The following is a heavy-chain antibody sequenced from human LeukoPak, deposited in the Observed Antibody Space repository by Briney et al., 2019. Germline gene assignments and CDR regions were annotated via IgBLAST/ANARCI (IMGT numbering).Heavy chain of an antibody. V-gene: IGHV3-23*01. CDR2: ISGSGGST. CDR1: GFTFSSYA. Sequence: GGSLRLSCAASGFTFSSYAMSWVRQAPGKGLEWVSAISGSGGSTYYADSVKGRFTISRDNSKNTLYLQMDSLRAEGTAVYYCAKESLRYCSSTSCYYFDYWGQGTLVTVSS. J-gene: IGHJ4*02. CDR3: AKESLRYCSSTSCYYFDY. D-gene: IGHD2-2*01.